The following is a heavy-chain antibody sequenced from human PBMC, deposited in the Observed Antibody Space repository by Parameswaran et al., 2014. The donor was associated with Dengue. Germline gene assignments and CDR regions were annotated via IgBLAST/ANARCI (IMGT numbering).Heavy chain of an antibody. Sequence: RWIRQPPGKGLEWIGYIYYSGSTNYNPSLKSRVTISVDTSKNQFSLKLSSVTAADTAVYYCARGSPRGFDPWGQGTLVTVSS. CDR2: IYYSGST. V-gene: IGHV4-59*01. J-gene: IGHJ5*02. CDR3: ARGSPRGFDP.